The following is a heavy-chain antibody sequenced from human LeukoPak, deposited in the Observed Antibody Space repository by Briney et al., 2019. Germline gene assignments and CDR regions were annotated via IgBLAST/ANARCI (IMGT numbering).Heavy chain of an antibody. Sequence: GGSLRLSCAASGFTFSSYNMNWVRQAPGNGLEWVSSISSSSSYIYYSDSVKGRFTISRDNAKKSLCLQMNSLRAEDTAVYYCARAPSYYDFWTGYYDHYYMDVWGKGTTVTVSS. CDR2: ISSSSSYI. CDR3: ARAPSYYDFWTGYYDHYYMDV. V-gene: IGHV3-21*01. D-gene: IGHD3-3*01. CDR1: GFTFSSYN. J-gene: IGHJ6*03.